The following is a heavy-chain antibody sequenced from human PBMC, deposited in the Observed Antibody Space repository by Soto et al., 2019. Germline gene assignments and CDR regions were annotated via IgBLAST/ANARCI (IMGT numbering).Heavy chain of an antibody. J-gene: IGHJ4*02. CDR1: GGTFSSYA. Sequence: QVQLVQSGAEVKKPGSSVKVSCTASGGTFSSYAISWVRQAPGQGLEWMGGIIPIFGTANYAQKFQGRVTITADESTSTAYMELSSLRSEDTAVYYCARGVAAAGTRSFDYWGQGTLVTVSS. V-gene: IGHV1-69*01. CDR3: ARGVAAAGTRSFDY. D-gene: IGHD6-13*01. CDR2: IIPIFGTA.